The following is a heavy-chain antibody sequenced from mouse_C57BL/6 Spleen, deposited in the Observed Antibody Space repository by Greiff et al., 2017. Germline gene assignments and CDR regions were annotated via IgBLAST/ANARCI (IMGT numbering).Heavy chain of an antibody. D-gene: IGHD2-1*01. CDR3: ARPYGNYVYAMGY. J-gene: IGHJ4*01. CDR2: ISSGSSTI. CDR1: GFTFSDYG. V-gene: IGHV5-17*01. Sequence: EVKLVESGGGLVKPGGSLKLSCAASGFTFSDYGMHWVRQAPEKGLEWVAYISSGSSTIYYADTVKGRFTISRDNAKNTLFLQMTSLRSEDTAMYYCARPYGNYVYAMGYWGKGTSVTVSS.